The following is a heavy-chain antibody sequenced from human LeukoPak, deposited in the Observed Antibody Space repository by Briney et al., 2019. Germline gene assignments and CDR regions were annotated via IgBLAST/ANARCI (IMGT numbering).Heavy chain of an antibody. J-gene: IGHJ4*02. Sequence: ASVKVSCKASGYTFTGYYMHWVRQAPGQGLEWMGWINPNSGGTNYAQNFQGRVTMTSDTSISTAYMELSRLRSDDTAVYYCARDGSGSYYNGPFDYWGQGTLVTVSS. CDR1: GYTFTGYY. D-gene: IGHD3-10*01. CDR2: INPNSGGT. V-gene: IGHV1-2*02. CDR3: ARDGSGSYYNGPFDY.